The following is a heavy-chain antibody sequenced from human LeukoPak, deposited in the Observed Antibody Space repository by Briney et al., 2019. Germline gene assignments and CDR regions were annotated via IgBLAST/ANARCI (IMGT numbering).Heavy chain of an antibody. J-gene: IGHJ6*03. D-gene: IGHD6-19*01. CDR2: INLNCGGT. CDR3: ARVVAVTGTPVYYMDV. V-gene: IGHV1-2*02. Sequence: GASVKVSCKASGYMFTGYHMHWVRPAPGQGLEWMGCINLNCGGTNDAQKFQGRVTMTRDTSISTAYMDLNRLRSDDTAVYYCARVVAVTGTPVYYMDVWGKGTTVTVSS. CDR1: GYMFTGYH.